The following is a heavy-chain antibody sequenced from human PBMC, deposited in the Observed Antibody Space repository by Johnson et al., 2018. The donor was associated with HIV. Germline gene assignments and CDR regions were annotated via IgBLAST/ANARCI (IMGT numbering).Heavy chain of an antibody. Sequence: VQLVESGGGLVQPGRSLRLSCAASGFTFDDYAMHWVRQAPGKGLEWVSGISWNSDTIAYADSVKGRFTISRDNAKKALFLQMNSLRAEDTALYYCAKDMSGTDMVTFDLWGQGTMVTVSS. CDR1: GFTFDDYA. V-gene: IGHV3-9*01. J-gene: IGHJ3*01. D-gene: IGHD5-18*01. CDR2: ISWNSDTI. CDR3: AKDMSGTDMVTFDL.